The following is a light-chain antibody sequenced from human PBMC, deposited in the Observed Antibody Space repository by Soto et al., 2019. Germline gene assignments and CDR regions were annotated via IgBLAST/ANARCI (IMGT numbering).Light chain of an antibody. V-gene: IGKV3-20*01. J-gene: IGKJ5*01. CDR1: QSVSSSY. CDR2: GTS. CDR3: QQYGNSPIT. Sequence: EIVMTQSPASLSVSPGESVTLSCRASQSVSSSYLAWYQQKPGQGPRLLIYGTSSRATGIPDRFSGSGSGTDFTLTISRLEPEDFAVYYCQQYGNSPITFGQGTRLEIK.